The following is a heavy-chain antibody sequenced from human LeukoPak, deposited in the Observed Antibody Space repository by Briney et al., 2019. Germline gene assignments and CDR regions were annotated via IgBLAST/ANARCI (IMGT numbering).Heavy chain of an antibody. Sequence: PPETLSLTCAVSGGSISSRNYYWGWIRQPPGRGLEWIGHIYYSGFTYYNPSLRSRVTISADTSKHQFSLKLSSVTAADTAVYYCASNYTSSWPDYYYMDVWGKGTTVTVSS. CDR2: IYYSGFT. V-gene: IGHV4-39*01. J-gene: IGHJ6*03. CDR1: GGSISSRNYY. CDR3: ASNYTSSWPDYYYMDV. D-gene: IGHD6-13*01.